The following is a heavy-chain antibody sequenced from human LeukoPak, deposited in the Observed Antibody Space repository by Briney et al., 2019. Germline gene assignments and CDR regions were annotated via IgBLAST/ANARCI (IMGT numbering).Heavy chain of an antibody. J-gene: IGHJ4*02. CDR2: ISGSGGST. CDR3: AKDGGRIWFGEPHFDY. CDR1: GFTFSSYA. D-gene: IGHD3-10*01. V-gene: IGHV3-23*01. Sequence: GESLRLSCAASGFTFSSYAMSWVRQAPGKGLEGVSAISGSGGSTYHADSVKGRFTISRDNSKNTLYLQMNSLRAEDTAVYYCAKDGGRIWFGEPHFDYWGQGTLVTVSS.